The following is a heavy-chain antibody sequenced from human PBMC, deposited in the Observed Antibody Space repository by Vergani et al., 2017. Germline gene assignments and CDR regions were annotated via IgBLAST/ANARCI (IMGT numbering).Heavy chain of an antibody. CDR2: IIPIFGTA. CDR3: ARGGYGSGSYYSPAYYYYGMDV. D-gene: IGHD3-10*01. V-gene: IGHV1-69*13. Sequence: QVQLVQSGAEVKKPGSSVKVSCKASGGTFSSYAISWVRQAPGQGLEWMGRIIPIFGTANYAQKFQGRVTITADKSTSTAYMELSSLRSEDTAVYYCARGGYGSGSYYSPAYYYYGMDVWGQGTTVTVSS. CDR1: GGTFSSYA. J-gene: IGHJ6*02.